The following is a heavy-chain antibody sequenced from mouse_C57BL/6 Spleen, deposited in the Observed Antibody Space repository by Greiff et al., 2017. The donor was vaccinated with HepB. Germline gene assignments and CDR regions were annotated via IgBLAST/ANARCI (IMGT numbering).Heavy chain of an antibody. CDR3: ASKVAMRDPYAMDY. Sequence: EVMLVESGGGLVKPGGSLKLSCAASGFTFSDYGMHWVRQAPEKGLEWVAYISSGSSTIYYADTVKGRFTISRDNAKNTLFLQMTSLRSEDTAMYYCASKVAMRDPYAMDYWGQGTSVTVSS. CDR2: ISSGSSTI. D-gene: IGHD1-1*02. V-gene: IGHV5-17*01. CDR1: GFTFSDYG. J-gene: IGHJ4*01.